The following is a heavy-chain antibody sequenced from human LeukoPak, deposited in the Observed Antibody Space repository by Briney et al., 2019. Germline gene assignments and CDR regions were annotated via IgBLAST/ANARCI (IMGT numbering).Heavy chain of an antibody. CDR1: GGTFSSYA. CDR3: ARDTGYSYGHDHDY. CDR2: IIPILGIA. J-gene: IGHJ4*02. D-gene: IGHD5-18*01. Sequence: GASVKVSCKASGGTFSSYAISWVRQAPGQGLEWMGRIIPILGIANYAQKFQGRVTITADKSTSTAYMELSSLRSEDTAVYYCARDTGYSYGHDHDYWGQGTLSPSPQ. V-gene: IGHV1-69*04.